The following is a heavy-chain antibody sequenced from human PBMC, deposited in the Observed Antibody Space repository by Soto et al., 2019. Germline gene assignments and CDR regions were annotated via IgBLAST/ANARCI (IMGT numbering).Heavy chain of an antibody. CDR2: SSGSGGST. J-gene: IGHJ6*03. V-gene: IGHV3-23*01. CDR3: AKGEQQLASYLSRNYYYLDV. D-gene: IGHD6-13*01. CDR1: GFTLSSHV. Sequence: EVQLSESGGGLVQPGGSLRLSCAASGFTLSSHVISWVRQAPGKGLEWVSGSSGSGGSTYYADSVKGRFTVSRDNSKNTLYLLMNSLRAEDTAVYYCAKGEQQLASYLSRNYYYLDVWGKGTTVTVSS.